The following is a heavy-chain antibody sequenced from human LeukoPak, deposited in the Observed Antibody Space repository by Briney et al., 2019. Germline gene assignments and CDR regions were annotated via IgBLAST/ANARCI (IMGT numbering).Heavy chain of an antibody. CDR2: INSDGSST. CDR3: AREWKAYDSSRWFDY. D-gene: IGHD3-22*01. V-gene: IGHV3-74*01. J-gene: IGHJ4*02. CDR1: GFTFSSYW. Sequence: PGGSLRLSCAASGFTFSSYWMHWVRQAPGKGLVWVSRINSDGSSTSYADSVKGRFTISRDNAKNTLYLQMNRLRAEDTAVYYCAREWKAYDSSRWFDYWGQGTLVTVSS.